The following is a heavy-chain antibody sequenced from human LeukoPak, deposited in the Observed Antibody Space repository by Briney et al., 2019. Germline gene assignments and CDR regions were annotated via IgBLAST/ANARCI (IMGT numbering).Heavy chain of an antibody. J-gene: IGHJ4*02. CDR2: IGTAGDT. D-gene: IGHD1-1*01. V-gene: IGHV3-13*01. CDR3: ARVAKERVGGVYYFDY. CDR1: GFTFSDYD. Sequence: PGGSLRLSCAASGFTFSDYDMHWVRQATGKGLEWVSAIGTAGDTYYTGSVKGRFTISRENAKNSLYLQMNSQRAGDTAVYYCARVAKERVGGVYYFDYWGQGKLVTVSS.